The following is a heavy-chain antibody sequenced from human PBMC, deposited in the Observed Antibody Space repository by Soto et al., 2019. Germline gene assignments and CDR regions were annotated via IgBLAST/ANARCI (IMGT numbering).Heavy chain of an antibody. CDR2: IKQDGSEM. J-gene: IGHJ4*02. CDR3: AGENVAVPAYF. Sequence: GGSLRLSCTASRFTFSNFWMSWVRQAPGKGLEWVANIKQDGSEMYYVDSVKGRFTISRDNAKNSVYLQMNSLRVDDTAVYFCAGENVAVPAYFWGQGT. CDR1: RFTFSNFW. V-gene: IGHV3-7*01. D-gene: IGHD6-19*01.